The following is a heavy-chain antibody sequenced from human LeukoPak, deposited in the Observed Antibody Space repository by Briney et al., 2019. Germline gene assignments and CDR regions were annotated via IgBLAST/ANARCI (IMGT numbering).Heavy chain of an antibody. V-gene: IGHV3-48*01. Sequence: GGSLRLSCAASGFTFSNAWMSWVRQAPGKGLEWVSYISSSSSTIYYADSVRGRFTISRDNAKNSLYLQMNSLRAEDTAVYYCARGYCSSTSCYKGFGTFDYWGQGTLVTVSS. CDR1: GFTFSNAW. J-gene: IGHJ4*02. D-gene: IGHD2-2*02. CDR3: ARGYCSSTSCYKGFGTFDY. CDR2: ISSSSSTI.